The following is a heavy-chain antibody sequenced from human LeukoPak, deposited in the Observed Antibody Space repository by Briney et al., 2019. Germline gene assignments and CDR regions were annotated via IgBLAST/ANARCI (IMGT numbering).Heavy chain of an antibody. CDR1: GFTFSSYW. J-gene: IGHJ4*02. D-gene: IGHD5-18*01. CDR2: IKQDGSEK. V-gene: IGHV3-7*01. CDR3: ARDWSTAMVTGGDFDY. Sequence: LSGGSLRLSCAASGFTFSSYWMSWVRQAPGKGLEWAANIKQDGSEKYYVDSVKGRFTISRDNAKNSLYLQMNSLRAEDTAVYYCARDWSTAMVTGGDFDYWGQGTLVTVSS.